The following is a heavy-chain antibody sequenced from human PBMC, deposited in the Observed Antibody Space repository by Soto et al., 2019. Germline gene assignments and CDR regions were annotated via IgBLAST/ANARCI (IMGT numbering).Heavy chain of an antibody. Sequence: SETLSLTCPVSGGSISRYCWSWIRQPPGKGLEWIGYIYYSGSTNYNPSIKSRVTISVDTSKNQFSLKLSSVTAADTAVYYCARGNCSSASCPWGDYYYYGMDVWGQGTTVTVSS. D-gene: IGHD2-2*01. V-gene: IGHV4-59*01. CDR3: ARGNCSSASCPWGDYYYYGMDV. J-gene: IGHJ6*02. CDR1: GGSISRYC. CDR2: IYYSGST.